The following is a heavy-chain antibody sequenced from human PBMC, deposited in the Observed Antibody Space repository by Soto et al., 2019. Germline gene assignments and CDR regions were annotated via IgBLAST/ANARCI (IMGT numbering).Heavy chain of an antibody. J-gene: IGHJ6*02. D-gene: IGHD2-21*02. Sequence: SETLSLTCTVSGGPIGTYYWSWIRQPPAKGLEWIGYIYYTGSADYNPSLKSRVAMSIDTSKNHFSLKLTSVTAADTAVYYCARDLWGYCGTDCYPLDVWGQGTTVTVSS. V-gene: IGHV4-59*12. CDR2: IYYTGSA. CDR1: GGPIGTYY. CDR3: ARDLWGYCGTDCYPLDV.